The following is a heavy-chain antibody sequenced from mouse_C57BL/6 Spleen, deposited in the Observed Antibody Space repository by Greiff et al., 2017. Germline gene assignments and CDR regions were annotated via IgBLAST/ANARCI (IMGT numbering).Heavy chain of an antibody. J-gene: IGHJ3*01. Sequence: QVQLQQSGAELARPGASVKLSCKASGYTFTSYGISGVKQRTGQGLEWSGEIYPRSGNTYYNEKFKGKATLTADKSSSTAYMELRSLTSEDSAVYFCARGDGTGTRAYWGQGTLVTVSA. CDR2: IYPRSGNT. V-gene: IGHV1-81*01. D-gene: IGHD4-1*01. CDR1: GYTFTSYG. CDR3: ARGDGTGTRAY.